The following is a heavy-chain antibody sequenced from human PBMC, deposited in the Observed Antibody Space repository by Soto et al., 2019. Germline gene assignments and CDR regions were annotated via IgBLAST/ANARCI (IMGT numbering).Heavy chain of an antibody. Sequence: GASVKVSCTASGYTFTSYGISWVRQSPGQGLEWMGWISAYNGNTNYAQKLQGRVTMTTDTSTSTAYMELRSLRSDDTAVYYCARGVDYYDSSGLGYWGQGTLVTVSS. V-gene: IGHV1-18*04. D-gene: IGHD3-22*01. J-gene: IGHJ4*02. CDR2: ISAYNGNT. CDR1: GYTFTSYG. CDR3: ARGVDYYDSSGLGY.